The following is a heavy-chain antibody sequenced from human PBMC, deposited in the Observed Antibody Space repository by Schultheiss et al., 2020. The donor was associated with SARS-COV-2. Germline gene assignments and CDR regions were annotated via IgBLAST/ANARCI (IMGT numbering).Heavy chain of an antibody. Sequence: GGSLRLSCAASGFAFSSYVLHWVRQAPGKGLEWVAVISYDGSNKYYADSVKGRFTISRDNAKNSLYLQMNSLRAEDTAVYYCARHLNYYGSGRVGNWFDPWGQGTLVTVSS. CDR3: ARHLNYYGSGRVGNWFDP. D-gene: IGHD3-10*01. CDR2: ISYDGSNK. V-gene: IGHV3-30*04. J-gene: IGHJ5*02. CDR1: GFAFSSYV.